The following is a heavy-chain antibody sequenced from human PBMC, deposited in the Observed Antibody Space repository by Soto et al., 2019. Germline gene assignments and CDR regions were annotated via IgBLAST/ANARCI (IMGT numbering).Heavy chain of an antibody. CDR1: GFTFSSYG. J-gene: IGHJ4*02. CDR3: ARPGGASSSVDYGLGI. D-gene: IGHD6-6*01. V-gene: IGHV3-33*01. Sequence: QVQLVESGGGVVQPGRSLRLSCAASGFTFSSYGMHWVRQAPGKGLEWVAVIWYDGSNKYYADSVKGRFTISRDNSKNTLYLQMNGLRAEDTAVYYCARPGGASSSVDYGLGIWGQGTLVTVSS. CDR2: IWYDGSNK.